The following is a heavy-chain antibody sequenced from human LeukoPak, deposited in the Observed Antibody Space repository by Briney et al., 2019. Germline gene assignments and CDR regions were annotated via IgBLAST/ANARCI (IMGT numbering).Heavy chain of an antibody. Sequence: PGGSLRLSCAASGFTFSSYSMNWVRQAPGKGLEWVSYISSSSSTIYYADSVKGRFTISRDNAKNSLHLQMNSLRAEDTAVYYCARSYSSSWYRLRPYYFDYWGQGTLVTVSS. CDR3: ARSYSSSWYRLRPYYFDY. CDR2: ISSSSSTI. J-gene: IGHJ4*02. V-gene: IGHV3-48*01. D-gene: IGHD6-13*01. CDR1: GFTFSSYS.